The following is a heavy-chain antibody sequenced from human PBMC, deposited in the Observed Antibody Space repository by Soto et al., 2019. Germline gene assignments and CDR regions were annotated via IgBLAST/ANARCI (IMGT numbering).Heavy chain of an antibody. D-gene: IGHD3-3*01. CDR1: GGSVRSGSFY. CDR2: IYYSGST. CDR3: ARATFFGVVKFGVSYFDY. V-gene: IGHV4-61*01. J-gene: IGHJ4*02. Sequence: QVQLQESGPGLAKPSETLSLTCTFSGGSVRSGSFYWSWIRQPPGKGLEWIGYIYYSGSTNYNPSLKSRVTISADTSKNQFSRKLSSVTAADTALYYCARATFFGVVKFGVSYFDYWGQGTLVTVSS.